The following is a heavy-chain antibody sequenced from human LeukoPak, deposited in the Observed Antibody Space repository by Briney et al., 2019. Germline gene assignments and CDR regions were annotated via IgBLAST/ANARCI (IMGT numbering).Heavy chain of an antibody. CDR1: GYSFTSYW. CDR2: IDPGDSGT. Sequence: GESLKISCKGSGYSFTSYWSGWVRQMPEKGLEWMDIIDPGDSGTRYSPSFQGQVTISADKSISTAYLQWSSLKASDTAMYYCARQRLYSSSWWSFDYWGQGTLVTVSS. CDR3: ARQRLYSSSWWSFDY. D-gene: IGHD6-13*01. V-gene: IGHV5-51*01. J-gene: IGHJ4*02.